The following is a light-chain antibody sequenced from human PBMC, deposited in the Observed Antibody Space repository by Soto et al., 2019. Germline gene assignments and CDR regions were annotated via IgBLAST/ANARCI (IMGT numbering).Light chain of an antibody. Sequence: DIQMTQSPSSLSASVGDRVTITCRASQSINSYLNWYQQKPGRAPKLLIYAASSLQSGVPSRFRGSGSGTDFTLTISSLQPEDFATYYCQQSYSTPLTFGPGTKVHIK. J-gene: IGKJ3*01. CDR3: QQSYSTPLT. CDR1: QSINSY. V-gene: IGKV1-39*01. CDR2: AAS.